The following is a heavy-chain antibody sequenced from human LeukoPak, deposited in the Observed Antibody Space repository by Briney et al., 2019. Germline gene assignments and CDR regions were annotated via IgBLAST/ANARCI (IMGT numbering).Heavy chain of an antibody. D-gene: IGHD2-2*01. J-gene: IGHJ4*02. CDR3: ARDIEYCSSTSCYDFDY. CDR2: IYHSGST. Sequence: PSETLSLTCTVSGYSISSGYCWGWIRQPPGKGLEWIGSIYHSGSTYYNPSLKSRVTISVDTSKNQFSLKLSSVTAADTAVYYCARDIEYCSSTSCYDFDYWGQGTLVTVSS. V-gene: IGHV4-38-2*02. CDR1: GYSISSGYC.